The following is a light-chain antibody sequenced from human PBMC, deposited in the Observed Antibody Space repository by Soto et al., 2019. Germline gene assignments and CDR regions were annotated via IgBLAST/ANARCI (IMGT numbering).Light chain of an antibody. Sequence: SYELTQTPSVSVSPGQTARITCSGDELSKQYVYWYQQKPGQAPVLVIYKDTERASGIPERFSASSSGTTVTLTISGVRAEDEADYYCQSSDDTGNYYLFGTGTKVNRP. CDR3: QSSDDTGNYYL. V-gene: IGLV3-25*02. J-gene: IGLJ1*01. CDR1: ELSKQY. CDR2: KDT.